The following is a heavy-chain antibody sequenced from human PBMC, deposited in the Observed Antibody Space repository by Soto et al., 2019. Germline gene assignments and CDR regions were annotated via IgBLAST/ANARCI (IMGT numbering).Heavy chain of an antibody. CDR3: TRPETTFDY. CDR2: IRSKAKSYAT. D-gene: IGHD4-17*01. J-gene: IGHJ4*02. CDR1: GFSFSGSD. V-gene: IGHV3-73*01. Sequence: GSLRLSCSAAGFSFSGSDMHWVRQASGKGLEWVGRIRSKAKSYATAYAASVKGRFTISRDDSKNTAYLQMNSLKTEDTAVYYSTRPETTFDYWGPGTLVT.